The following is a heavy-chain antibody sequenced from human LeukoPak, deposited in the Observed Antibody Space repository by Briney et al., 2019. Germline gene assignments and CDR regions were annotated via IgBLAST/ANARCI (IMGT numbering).Heavy chain of an antibody. CDR2: INPNSGGT. D-gene: IGHD2-2*02. Sequence: ASVKVSCKASGYTFTGYYMHWVRQAPGQGLAWMGWINPNSGGTNYAQKFQGRVTMTRDTSISTAYMELSRLRSDDTAVYYCARDQGIVVVPGAIAVYWGQGTLVTVSS. CDR3: ARDQGIVVVPGAIAVY. CDR1: GYTFTGYY. J-gene: IGHJ4*02. V-gene: IGHV1-2*02.